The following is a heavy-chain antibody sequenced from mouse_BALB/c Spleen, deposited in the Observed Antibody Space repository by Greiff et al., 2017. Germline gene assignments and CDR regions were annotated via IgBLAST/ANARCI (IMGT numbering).Heavy chain of an antibody. CDR1: GFTFTDYY. CDR2: IRNKANGYTT. J-gene: IGHJ4*01. Sequence: EVHLVESGGGLVQPGGSLRLSCATSGFTFTDYYMSWVRQPPGKALEWLGFIRNKANGYTTEYSASVKGRFTISRDNSQSILYLQMNTLRAEDSATYYCASRGYYAMDYWGQGTSVTVSS. V-gene: IGHV7-3*02. CDR3: ASRGYYAMDY.